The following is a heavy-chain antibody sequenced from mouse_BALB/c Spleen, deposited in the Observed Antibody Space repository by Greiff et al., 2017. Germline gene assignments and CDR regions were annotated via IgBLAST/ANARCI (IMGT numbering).Heavy chain of an antibody. V-gene: IGHV1-9*01. Sequence: QVQLKQSGAVLMKPGASVKISCKATGYTFSSYWIEWVKQRPGHGLEWIGEILPGSGSTNYNEKFKGKATFTADTSSNTAYMQLSSLTSEDSAVYYCARFLYYYYGSSSSSWFAYWGQGTLVTVSA. D-gene: IGHD1-1*01. J-gene: IGHJ3*01. CDR3: ARFLYYYYGSSSSSWFAY. CDR1: GYTFSSYW. CDR2: ILPGSGST.